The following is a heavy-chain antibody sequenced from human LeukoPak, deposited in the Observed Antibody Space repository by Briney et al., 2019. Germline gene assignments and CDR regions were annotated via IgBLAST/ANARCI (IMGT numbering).Heavy chain of an antibody. CDR3: ARARYYYDSSGYLYYFDY. Sequence: ASVKVSCKASGYTFTSYDINWVRQATGQGLEWRGWMNPNSGNTGYAQKFQGRVTMTRNTSISTAYMELSSLGSEDTAVYYCARARYYYDSSGYLYYFDYWGQGTLVTVSS. CDR1: GYTFTSYD. V-gene: IGHV1-8*01. D-gene: IGHD3-22*01. CDR2: MNPNSGNT. J-gene: IGHJ4*02.